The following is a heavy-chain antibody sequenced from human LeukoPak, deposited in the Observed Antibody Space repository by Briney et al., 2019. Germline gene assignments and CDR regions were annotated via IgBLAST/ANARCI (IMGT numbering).Heavy chain of an antibody. Sequence: GGSLRLSCAASGFTFSTYWMQWVRQAPGKGLVWVSHVNGPGTDTTYADSVKSRFTISRDNAKNTLYLQMNSLRAEDTAVYYCTRGGFYGSFDSWGQGTLVTVSS. D-gene: IGHD3-16*01. V-gene: IGHV3-74*01. CDR2: VNGPGTDT. J-gene: IGHJ4*02. CDR3: TRGGFYGSFDS. CDR1: GFTFSTYW.